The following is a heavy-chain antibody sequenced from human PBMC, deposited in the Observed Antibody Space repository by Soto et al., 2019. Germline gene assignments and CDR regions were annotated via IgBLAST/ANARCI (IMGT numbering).Heavy chain of an antibody. Sequence: GGSLRLSCAASGFTFNKFDMHWVRQAPGRGLQWVAVTSYDGDKKYYAASVKGRFTISRDNSNNTLHMQMNNLIDDDTAVYYCVREGGVPSAIGHYYYGMDVWGQGTAVTVSS. J-gene: IGHJ6*02. CDR1: GFTFNKFD. CDR3: VREGGVPSAIGHYYYGMDV. D-gene: IGHD2-2*02. V-gene: IGHV3-30-3*01. CDR2: TSYDGDKK.